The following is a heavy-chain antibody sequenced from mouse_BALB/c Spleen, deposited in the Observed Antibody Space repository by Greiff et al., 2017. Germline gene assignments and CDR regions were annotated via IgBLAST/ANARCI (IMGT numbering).Heavy chain of an antibody. J-gene: IGHJ1*01. CDR3: ARGGNYWYFDV. D-gene: IGHD2-1*01. Sequence: LQESGAELARPGASVKLSCKASGYTFTSYWMQWVKQRPGQGLEWIGAIYPGDGDTRYTQKFKGKATLTADKSSSTAYMQLSSLASEDSAVYYCARGGNYWYFDVWGAGTTVTVSS. CDR1: GYTFTSYW. CDR2: IYPGDGDT. V-gene: IGHV1-87*01.